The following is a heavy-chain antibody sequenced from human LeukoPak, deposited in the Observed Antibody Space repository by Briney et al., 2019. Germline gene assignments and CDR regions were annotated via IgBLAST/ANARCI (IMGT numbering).Heavy chain of an antibody. V-gene: IGHV4-39*01. CDR3: ARHQPRYSSSWYSGMDV. D-gene: IGHD6-13*01. CDR2: IYYSGSN. J-gene: IGHJ6*02. Sequence: SETLSLTCTVSGGSISSSSYYWGWIRQPPGKGLEWIGSIYYSGSNYYNPSLKRRVTISVDTSKNQFSLKLSSVTAADTAVYYCARHQPRYSSSWYSGMDVWGQGTTVTVSS. CDR1: GGSISSSSYY.